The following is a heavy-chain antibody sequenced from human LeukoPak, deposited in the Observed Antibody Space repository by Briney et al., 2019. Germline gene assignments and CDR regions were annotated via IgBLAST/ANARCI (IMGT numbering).Heavy chain of an antibody. V-gene: IGHV1-8*03. D-gene: IGHD6-19*01. CDR3: ARALGAVAGPEDAFDI. CDR2: MNPNSANT. CDR1: GYTFTTYN. Sequence: ASVKVSCKASGYTFTTYNINWVRQASGQGLEYMGWMNPNSANTGYAQKFRGRVTITRNTSISTAYMELSSLTSEDTAVYFCARALGAVAGPEDAFDIWGQGTMVTVSS. J-gene: IGHJ3*02.